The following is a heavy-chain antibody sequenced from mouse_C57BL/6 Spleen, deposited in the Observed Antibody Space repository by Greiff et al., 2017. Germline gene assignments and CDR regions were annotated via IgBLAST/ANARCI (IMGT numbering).Heavy chain of an antibody. Sequence: VQLQQSGAELVRPGASVTLSCKASGYTFTDYEMHWVKQTPVHGLEWIGAIDPETGGTAYNQKFKGKAILTADKSSSTAYMELRSLTSEDAAVYYCTRRAGLDYWGQGTTLTVSS. J-gene: IGHJ2*01. CDR2: IDPETGGT. D-gene: IGHD3-1*01. CDR1: GYTFTDYE. CDR3: TRRAGLDY. V-gene: IGHV1-15*01.